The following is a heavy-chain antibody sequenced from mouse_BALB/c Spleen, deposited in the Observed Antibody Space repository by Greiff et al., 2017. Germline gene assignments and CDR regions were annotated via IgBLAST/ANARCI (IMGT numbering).Heavy chain of an antibody. J-gene: IGHJ2*01. CDR2: ISYDGSN. V-gene: IGHV3-6*02. Sequence: EVQLQQSGPGLVKPSQSLSLTCSVTGYTITRGYYWNWIRQFPGNKLEWMGYISYDGSNNYNPSLKNRISITRDTSKNQFFLKLNSVTTEDSATYYCARQGDYAYFDYWGQGTTLTVSS. D-gene: IGHD2-4*01. CDR3: ARQGDYAYFDY. CDR1: GYTITRGYY.